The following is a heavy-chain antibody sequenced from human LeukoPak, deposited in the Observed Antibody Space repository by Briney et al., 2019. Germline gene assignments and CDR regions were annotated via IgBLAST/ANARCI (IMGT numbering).Heavy chain of an antibody. J-gene: IGHJ5*02. V-gene: IGHV4-39*07. CDR1: GGSISSSDYY. Sequence: PSETLSLTCSVSGGSISSSDYYWSWLRQPPGKGLEWLGNIYYTGSTSYNPSLKSRVTLSVDTFKNPFSLHLSSVTAADTAVYYCARENYCTNGVCWAFDPWGQGTLVTVSS. D-gene: IGHD2-8*01. CDR2: IYYTGST. CDR3: ARENYCTNGVCWAFDP.